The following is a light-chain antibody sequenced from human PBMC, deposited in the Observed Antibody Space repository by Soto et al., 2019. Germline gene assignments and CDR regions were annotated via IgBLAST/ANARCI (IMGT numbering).Light chain of an antibody. V-gene: IGKV3-15*01. CDR2: DVS. CDR1: QGVTTN. Sequence: EIVMTQSPATLSVSPGERATLSCRAGQGVTTNFAWYQQKSGQSPRLLIYDVSIRATGVPARFSATGSETDFTLTISGLHSEVSAVYFCHQYNNWPFSFGQGTRLEIK. J-gene: IGKJ5*01. CDR3: HQYNNWPFS.